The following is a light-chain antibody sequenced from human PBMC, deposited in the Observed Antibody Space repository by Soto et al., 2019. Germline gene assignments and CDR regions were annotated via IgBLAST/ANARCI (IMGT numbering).Light chain of an antibody. CDR2: EVG. CDR1: SSDVGGYNY. CDR3: SSFTSYNTVV. V-gene: IGLV2-14*01. Sequence: QSALTQPASVSGSPRQSITISCTGTSSDVGGYNYVSWYQQHPGKAPKLMIYEVGNRPSGVSNRFSASKSGNTASLTISGLRPEDEADYYCSSFTSYNTVVFGGGTKLTVL. J-gene: IGLJ2*01.